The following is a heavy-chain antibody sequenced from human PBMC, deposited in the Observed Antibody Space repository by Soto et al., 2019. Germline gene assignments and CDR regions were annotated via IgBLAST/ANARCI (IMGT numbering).Heavy chain of an antibody. CDR2: INPSGGST. CDR3: ARDNYYDSSGYPTHDAFDI. J-gene: IGHJ3*02. D-gene: IGHD3-22*01. CDR1: GYTFTSYY. Sequence: ASVKVSCKASGYTFTSYYMRWVRQAPGQGLEWMGIINPSGGSTSYAQRFQGRVTMTRDTSTSTVYMELSSLRSEDTAVYYCARDNYYDSSGYPTHDAFDIWGQGTMVTVSS. V-gene: IGHV1-46*01.